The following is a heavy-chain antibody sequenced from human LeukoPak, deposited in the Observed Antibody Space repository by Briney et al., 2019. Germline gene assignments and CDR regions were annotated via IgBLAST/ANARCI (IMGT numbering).Heavy chain of an antibody. V-gene: IGHV1-18*04. CDR2: IIHIFGTA. D-gene: IGHD3-10*01. Sequence: ASVKVSCKASGYTFTSYYMHWVRQAPGQGLEWMGGIIHIFGTANYAQKLQGRVTMTTDTSTSTAYMELRSLRSDDTAVYYCARATGVSGSYSWDYWGQGTLVTVSS. J-gene: IGHJ4*02. CDR3: ARATGVSGSYSWDY. CDR1: GYTFTSYY.